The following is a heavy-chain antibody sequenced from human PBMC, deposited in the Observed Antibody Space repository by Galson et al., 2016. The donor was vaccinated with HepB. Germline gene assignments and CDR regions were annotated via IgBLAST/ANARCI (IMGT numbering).Heavy chain of an antibody. Sequence: SVKVSCKAFGYAFTAYHLHWVRQAPGQGLEWMGWINANTGVTNYAQKFQGRVTMTRDTSISTAYMELTSLRFDDTAVYYCARREWYWGQGTLVTVSS. CDR2: INANTGVT. J-gene: IGHJ4*02. CDR1: GYAFTAYH. V-gene: IGHV1-2*02. D-gene: IGHD3-3*01. CDR3: ARREWY.